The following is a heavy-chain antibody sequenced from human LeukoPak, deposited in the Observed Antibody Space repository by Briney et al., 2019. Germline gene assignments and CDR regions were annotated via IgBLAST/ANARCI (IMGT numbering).Heavy chain of an antibody. V-gene: IGHV3-23*01. D-gene: IGHD6-13*01. J-gene: IGHJ5*02. CDR2: ISGSGGNT. CDR1: GFTFSSYA. Sequence: GGSLRLSCAASGFTFSSYAMSWVRQAPGKGLEWVSAISGSGGNTYYADSLKGRFTISRDNSKNTLYLQMNSLRAEDTAVYYCAHPTEYSSSWYGNWFDPWGQGTLVTVSS. CDR3: AHPTEYSSSWYGNWFDP.